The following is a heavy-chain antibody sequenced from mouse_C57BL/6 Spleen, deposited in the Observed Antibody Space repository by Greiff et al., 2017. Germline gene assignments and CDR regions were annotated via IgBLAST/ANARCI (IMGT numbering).Heavy chain of an antibody. J-gene: IGHJ2*01. CDR2: INYDGSST. Sequence: EVKLVESEGGLVQPGSSMKLSCTASGFTFSDYYMAWVRQVPDKGLEWVANINYDGSSTYYLASLKSSFLLSRDNAKNILYLKMSSLKSEDTATYYCARVWDYYGSSFDYWGQGTTLTVSS. CDR3: ARVWDYYGSSFDY. D-gene: IGHD1-1*01. V-gene: IGHV5-16*01. CDR1: GFTFSDYY.